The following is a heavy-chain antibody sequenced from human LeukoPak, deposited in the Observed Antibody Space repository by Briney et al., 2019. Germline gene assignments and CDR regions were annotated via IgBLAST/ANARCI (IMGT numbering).Heavy chain of an antibody. CDR2: IYTGGGR. CDR1: GFTVSSYY. D-gene: IGHD3-3*02. J-gene: IGHJ4*02. V-gene: IGHV3-53*01. Sequence: GGSLRLSCAASGFTVSSYYMNWVRQAPGKELEWVSVIYTGGGRYYADSVRGRFTISRDTSKNMVFLQMNSLRVEDTAVYYCARGINYWGRGTLVTVSS. CDR3: ARGINY.